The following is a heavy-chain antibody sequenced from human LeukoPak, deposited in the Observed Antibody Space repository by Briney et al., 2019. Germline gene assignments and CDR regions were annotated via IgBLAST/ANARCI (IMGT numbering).Heavy chain of an antibody. CDR3: ARLRPGGSGYLSPGYYFDY. V-gene: IGHV4-59*01. CDR2: IYYSGTT. CDR1: GVSSSSYY. D-gene: IGHD3-22*01. J-gene: IGHJ4*02. Sequence: PSETLSLNCTVSGVSSSSYYWIWLRQPPGKGLEWIGNIYYSGTTNYNPSLESRATISVDASKNQFSLKLSSVTAADTAVYYCARLRPGGSGYLSPGYYFDYWGQGTLVTVSS.